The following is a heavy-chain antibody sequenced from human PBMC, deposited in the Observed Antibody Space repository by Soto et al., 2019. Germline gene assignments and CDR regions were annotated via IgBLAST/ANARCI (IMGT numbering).Heavy chain of an antibody. CDR2: INAGNGNT. D-gene: IGHD1-26*01. J-gene: IGHJ4*02. CDR1: GFTSTGYP. Sequence: ASVKVSCKASGFTSTGYPIHWVRQVPGHRLEWMGWINAGNGNTKYSQRFQGRVTISRDTSASAADMELSSLTSEDTAVYYCARRPGLQWGLLDVWGQGSLVPVSS. CDR3: ARRPGLQWGLLDV. V-gene: IGHV1-3*01.